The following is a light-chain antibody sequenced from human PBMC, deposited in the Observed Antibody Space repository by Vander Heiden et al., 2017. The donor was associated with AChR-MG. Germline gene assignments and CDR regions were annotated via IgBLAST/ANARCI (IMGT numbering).Light chain of an antibody. CDR3: YSADSSGNHSWV. V-gene: IGLV3-10*01. J-gene: IGLJ3*02. CDR2: EDS. Sequence: SYEVTPPPSVSVSPGQAARITYSGDALPKKYAYWYQQKSGQAPVLVMYEDSKRPSGIPERFSGSSSGTMATLTITGALVEDEADYYCYSADSSGNHSWVFGGGTKLTVL. CDR1: ALPKKY.